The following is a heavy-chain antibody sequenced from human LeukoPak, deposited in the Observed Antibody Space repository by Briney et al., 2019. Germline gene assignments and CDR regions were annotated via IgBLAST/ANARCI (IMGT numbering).Heavy chain of an antibody. D-gene: IGHD2-2*01. Sequence: GGSLRLSCAASGFTFSNAWMSWVRQAPGRGLEWVSSIGGSGYSTYYADSVKGRFTISRDNSENTLHLQMSSLRAEDTAVYYCAKDRGAYCSSTSCSLYFDSWGQGTLVTVSS. CDR1: GFTFSNAW. CDR2: IGGSGYST. J-gene: IGHJ4*02. CDR3: AKDRGAYCSSTSCSLYFDS. V-gene: IGHV3-23*01.